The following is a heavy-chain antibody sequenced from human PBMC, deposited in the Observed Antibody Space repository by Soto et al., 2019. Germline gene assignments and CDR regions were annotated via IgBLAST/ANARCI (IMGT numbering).Heavy chain of an antibody. Sequence: GASVKVSCKASGGTFSDYAFSWVRQAPGQGLEWMGGIISMFSSSSFAQKFQGRLTITADDSTSTAYMSLSSLGSADTAMYYCAKDIGFQQHLFVFDLWGPGTLVTVS. V-gene: IGHV1-69*13. CDR3: AKDIGFQQHLFVFDL. J-gene: IGHJ4*02. CDR2: IISMFSSS. D-gene: IGHD3-10*02. CDR1: GGTFSDYA.